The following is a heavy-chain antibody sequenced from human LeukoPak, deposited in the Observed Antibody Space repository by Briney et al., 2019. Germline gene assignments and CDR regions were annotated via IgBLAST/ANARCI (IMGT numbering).Heavy chain of an antibody. V-gene: IGHV1-2*02. D-gene: IGHD5-18*01. CDR3: ARARDSYGYSDY. J-gene: IGHJ4*02. Sequence: ASVKVSCKASGYTFTGYYMHWVRQAPGQGLEWMGWINPNSGGTNYAQKFQGRVTMTRDTSISTAYMELSRLRSDDTAVYYCARARDSYGYSDYWGQGTLVTVSS. CDR1: GYTFTGYY. CDR2: INPNSGGT.